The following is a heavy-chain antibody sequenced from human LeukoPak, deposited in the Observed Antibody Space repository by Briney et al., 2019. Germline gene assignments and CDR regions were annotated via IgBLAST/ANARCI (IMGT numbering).Heavy chain of an antibody. D-gene: IGHD4-17*01. CDR3: ARAGTVTTFYYYYYMDV. V-gene: IGHV4-59*01. J-gene: IGHJ6*03. CDR1: GGSISSYY. Sequence: PSETLSLTCTVSGGSISSYYWSWIRQPPGKGLEWIGYIYYSGSTNYNPSLKSRVTISVDTSKNQFSLKLSSVTAADTAVYYCARAGTVTTFYYYYYMDVWGKGTTVTVSS. CDR2: IYYSGST.